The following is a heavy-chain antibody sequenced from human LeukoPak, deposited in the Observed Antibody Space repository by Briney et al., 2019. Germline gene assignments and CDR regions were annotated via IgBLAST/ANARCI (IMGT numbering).Heavy chain of an antibody. V-gene: IGHV3-66*01. D-gene: IGHD6-13*01. CDR3: ARGNSSSGAIFDY. J-gene: IGHJ4*02. CDR2: IYSGGTT. CDR1: GFTVSSNY. Sequence: PGGSLRLSCAASGFTVSSNYMSWVRQAPGKGLEWVSVIYSGGTTYYADSVKGRFTISRDNSKNTLYPQMNSLRAEDTAVYYCARGNSSSGAIFDYWGQGTLVTVSS.